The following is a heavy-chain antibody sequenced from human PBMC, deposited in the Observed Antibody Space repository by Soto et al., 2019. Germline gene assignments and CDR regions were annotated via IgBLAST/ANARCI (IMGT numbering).Heavy chain of an antibody. CDR1: GFTFSSYS. D-gene: IGHD4-4*01. V-gene: IGHV3-48*01. CDR3: ARTSTFDY. CDR2: ISSSSSTI. J-gene: IGHJ4*02. Sequence: GGSLRLSCVASGFTFSSYSMNWVRQAPGKGLECVSYISSSSSTIYYADSVKGRFTISRDNAKNSMCLQMNSLRAEDTAVYYCARTSTFDYWGQGTLVTVSS.